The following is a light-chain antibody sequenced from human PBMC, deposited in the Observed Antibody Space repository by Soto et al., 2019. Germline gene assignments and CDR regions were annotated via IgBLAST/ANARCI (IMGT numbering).Light chain of an antibody. CDR3: CSYTSSITPWD. Sequence: QSVLTQPASVSGSPGQSITISCTGTSSDVGGYNYVSWYQQHPGKAPKLMIYDVSDRPSGVSNRFSASKSGNTASLTISGLQAEDEADYYCCSYTSSITPWDFGTGTKVTVL. V-gene: IGLV2-14*03. J-gene: IGLJ1*01. CDR2: DVS. CDR1: SSDVGGYNY.